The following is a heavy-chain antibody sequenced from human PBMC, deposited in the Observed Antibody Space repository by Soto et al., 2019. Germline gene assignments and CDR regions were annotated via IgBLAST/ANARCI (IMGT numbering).Heavy chain of an antibody. V-gene: IGHV4-39*01. Sequence: SETLSLTCTVSGGSISSSSYYWGWIRQPPGKGLEWIGSIYYSGSTYYNPSLKSRVTISVDTSKNQFSLKLSSVTAADTAVYYCARHAIFGVVTSPAYYFDYWGQGTLVTVSS. J-gene: IGHJ4*02. D-gene: IGHD3-3*01. CDR2: IYYSGST. CDR3: ARHAIFGVVTSPAYYFDY. CDR1: GGSISSSSYY.